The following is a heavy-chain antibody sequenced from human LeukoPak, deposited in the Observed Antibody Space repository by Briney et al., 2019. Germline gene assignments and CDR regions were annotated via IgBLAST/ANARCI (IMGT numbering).Heavy chain of an antibody. CDR3: ARGGGDTAMVTFYFDY. CDR1: GGSISSYY. CDR2: IYYSGST. J-gene: IGHJ4*02. D-gene: IGHD5-18*01. Sequence: SETLSLTCTVSGGSISSYYWSWIRQPPGRGLEWIGYIYYSGSTNYNPSLKSRVTISVDTSKNQFSLKLSSVTAADTAVYYCARGGGDTAMVTFYFDYWGQGTLVTVSS. V-gene: IGHV4-59*01.